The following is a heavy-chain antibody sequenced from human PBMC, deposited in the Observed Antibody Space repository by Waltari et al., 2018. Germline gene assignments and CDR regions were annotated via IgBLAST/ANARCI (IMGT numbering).Heavy chain of an antibody. J-gene: IGHJ3*02. CDR1: GGSFSGYY. CDR3: ARGAYAYYDSSGYYSDAFDI. V-gene: IGHV4-34*01. D-gene: IGHD3-22*01. CDR2: INHSGST. Sequence: QVQLQQWGAGLLKPSETLSLTCAVYGGSFSGYYWSWIRQPPGKGLEWIGEINHSGSTNYNPSRKSRVTISVDTSKNQFSLKLSSVTAADTAVYYCARGAYAYYDSSGYYSDAFDIWGQGTMVTVSS.